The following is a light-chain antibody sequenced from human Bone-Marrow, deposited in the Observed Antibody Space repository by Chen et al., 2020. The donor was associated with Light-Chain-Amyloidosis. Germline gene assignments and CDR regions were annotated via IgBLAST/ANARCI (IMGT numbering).Light chain of an antibody. Sequence: SYELTQPPSVYVSPGQTARITCSGDDLPTKYAYWYQQKPGQAPVLVIHRDTERPSGSSERFSGSSSGTTATLTISGVQAEDEADYHCQSADSSGTYEVIFGGGTKLTVL. CDR2: RDT. CDR3: QSADSSGTYEVI. J-gene: IGLJ2*01. V-gene: IGLV3-25*03. CDR1: DLPTKY.